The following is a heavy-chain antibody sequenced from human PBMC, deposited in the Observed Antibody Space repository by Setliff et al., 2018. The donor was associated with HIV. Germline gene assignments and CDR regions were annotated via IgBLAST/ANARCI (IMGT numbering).Heavy chain of an antibody. CDR2: IYYGGTT. CDR1: GGPIRSIDYF. D-gene: IGHD6-13*01. Sequence: SETLSLTCTVSGGPIRSIDYFWGWIRQPPGKGLEWLGNIGNIYYGGTTYYNPSLKGRITISVFASSQQLSLTLTSVTPADTAVYYCARLRAAGTVHYFDPWGQGTQVTVSS. CDR3: ARLRAAGTVHYFDP. J-gene: IGHJ5*02. V-gene: IGHV4-39*01.